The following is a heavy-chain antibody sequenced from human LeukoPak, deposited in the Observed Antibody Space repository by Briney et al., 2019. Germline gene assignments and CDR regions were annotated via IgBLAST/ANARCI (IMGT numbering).Heavy chain of an antibody. CDR1: GFTLSSYD. V-gene: IGHV3-23*01. CDR2: ISGSGDST. CDR3: AKDVVRSQGSNYYYKDV. D-gene: IGHD2-15*01. J-gene: IGHJ6*03. Sequence: GGSLRLSCAASGFTLSSYDMSWVRQAPGKGLEWVSAISGSGDSTYYADSVKGRFTISRDNSKNTLYLQMNSLRAEDTAVYYCAKDVVRSQGSNYYYKDVWGKGTTVTVSS.